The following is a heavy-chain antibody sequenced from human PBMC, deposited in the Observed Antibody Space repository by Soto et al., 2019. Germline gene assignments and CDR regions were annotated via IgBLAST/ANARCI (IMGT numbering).Heavy chain of an antibody. Sequence: EVQLLESGGGLVQPGGSLRLSCAASGFTFSNYAMSWVRQAPGKGLEWVSTISGSGGSTYYVDSVKGRFTISRDNSKNTLYLQMNSLRAEDTAVYYCAKGHGSGSYSFDYWGQGTLVTVSS. CDR1: GFTFSNYA. J-gene: IGHJ4*02. CDR2: ISGSGGST. V-gene: IGHV3-23*01. CDR3: AKGHGSGSYSFDY. D-gene: IGHD3-10*01.